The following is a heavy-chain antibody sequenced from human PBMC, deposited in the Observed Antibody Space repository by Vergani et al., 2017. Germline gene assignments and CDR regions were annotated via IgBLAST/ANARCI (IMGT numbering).Heavy chain of an antibody. V-gene: IGHV1-69*01. J-gene: IGHJ4*02. CDR2: IIPIFGTA. Sequence: QVQLVQSGAEVKKPGSSVKVSCKASGGTFSSYAISWVRQAPGQGLEWMGGIIPIFGTANYAQKFQGRVTITEDESTSTAYMELRSLRSEDTAVYYCATTYYYDSSGSNYFDYWGQGTLVTVSS. D-gene: IGHD3-22*01. CDR1: GGTFSSYA. CDR3: ATTYYYDSSGSNYFDY.